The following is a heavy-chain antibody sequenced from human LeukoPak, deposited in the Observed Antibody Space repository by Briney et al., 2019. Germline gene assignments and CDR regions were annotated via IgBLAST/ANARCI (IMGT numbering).Heavy chain of an antibody. J-gene: IGHJ4*02. D-gene: IGHD2-2*01. Sequence: GGSLRLSCAASGFTFSSYSMNWVRQAPGKGLEWVSVISSTGTIIYYAESVKGRFTISRDNSMNTVYLQMNSLRADDTAIYYCAKKLRSSLRAIEYWGQGTLVTVPS. CDR1: GFTFSSYS. CDR3: AKKLRSSLRAIEY. V-gene: IGHV3-23*01. CDR2: ISSTGTII.